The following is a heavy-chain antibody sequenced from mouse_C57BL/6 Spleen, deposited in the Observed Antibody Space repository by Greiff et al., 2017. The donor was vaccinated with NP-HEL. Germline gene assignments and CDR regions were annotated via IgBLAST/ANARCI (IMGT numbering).Heavy chain of an antibody. CDR2: IYPGSGST. D-gene: IGHD2-2*01. CDR1: GYTFTSYW. V-gene: IGHV1-55*01. Sequence: QVQLQQPGAELVKPGASVKMSCKASGYTFTSYWITWVKQRPGQGLEWIGDIYPGSGSTNYNEKFKSKATLTVDTSSSTAYMQLSSLTSEDSAVYYCAKEGSTMVTTRGPEFGYWGQGTLVTVSA. CDR3: AKEGSTMVTTRGPEFGY. J-gene: IGHJ3*01.